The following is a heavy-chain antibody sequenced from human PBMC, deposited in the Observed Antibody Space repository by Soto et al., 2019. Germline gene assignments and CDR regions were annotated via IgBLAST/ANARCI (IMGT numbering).Heavy chain of an antibody. Sequence: SETLSLTCAVYGGSISSNKWWSWVRQPPGKGLEWIGEIYHSGSTNYNPSLKCRATISLDKSKNQFSLKLTSVTAADSAAHYFARDAHIVGVPPSLGAIEVWAERTTVTVSS. D-gene: IGHD2-2*01. CDR3: ARDAHIVGVPPSLGAIEV. J-gene: IGHJ6*02. CDR2: IYHSGST. CDR1: GGSISSNKW. V-gene: IGHV4-4*02.